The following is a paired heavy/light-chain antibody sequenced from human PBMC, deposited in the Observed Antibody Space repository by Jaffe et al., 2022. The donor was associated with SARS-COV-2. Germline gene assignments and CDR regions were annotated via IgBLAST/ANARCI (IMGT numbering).Heavy chain of an antibody. Sequence: LQESGPGLVKPSETLSLICSVSLDSISGYYWSWIRQSPGKRLEWIGQIYYTGSTNPNPSLKSRLTISVDTSKNQFSLKLRSVTAADTAVYYCARGHTSMVTGFDYWGPGMLVTVSS. CDR3: ARGHTSMVTGFDY. J-gene: IGHJ4*02. V-gene: IGHV4-59*01. D-gene: IGHD5-18*01. CDR2: IYYTGST. CDR1: LDSISGYY.
Light chain of an antibody. CDR1: QDISGW. CDR2: AAS. Sequence: DIQMTQSPSSMSASVGDRVTITCRASQDISGWLAWYQQKPGKAPKLLIYAASSSQSGVPSRFSGSGSVTDFTLTISGLQPEDSATYYCQQANSFPYTFGQGTKLEI. J-gene: IGKJ2*01. CDR3: QQANSFPYT. V-gene: IGKV1-12*01.